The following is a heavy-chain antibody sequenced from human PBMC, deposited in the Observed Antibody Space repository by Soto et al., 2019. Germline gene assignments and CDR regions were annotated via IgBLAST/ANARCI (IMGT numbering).Heavy chain of an antibody. CDR3: ATTYYDFWSGYLDV. V-gene: IGHV4-31*03. CDR1: GGSISSSSYY. D-gene: IGHD3-3*01. Sequence: SETLSLTCTVSGGSISSSSYYWGWIRQPPGKGLEWIGYIYYSGSTYYNPSLKSRVTISVDTSKNQFSLKLSSVTAADTAVYYCATTYYDFWSGYLDVWGQGTTVTVSS. CDR2: IYYSGST. J-gene: IGHJ6*02.